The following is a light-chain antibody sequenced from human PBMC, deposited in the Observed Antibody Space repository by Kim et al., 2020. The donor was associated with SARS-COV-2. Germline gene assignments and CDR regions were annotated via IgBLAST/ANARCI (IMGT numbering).Light chain of an antibody. CDR2: GAS. CDR1: QTVHTN. J-gene: IGKJ2*01. CDR3: QQYNNWPPYT. Sequence: EIVITQFPGTLSLSPGERATLSCRASQTVHTNLAWYQQKPGQAPRLLIHGASTRASGIPARFTGSGSGTDFTLTITSVQSEDFAVYYCQQYNNWPPYTFGQGTKLEI. V-gene: IGKV3-15*01.